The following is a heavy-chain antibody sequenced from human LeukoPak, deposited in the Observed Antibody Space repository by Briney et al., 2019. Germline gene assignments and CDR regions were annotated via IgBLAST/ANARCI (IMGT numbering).Heavy chain of an antibody. D-gene: IGHD2-15*01. CDR2: ISGSGST. J-gene: IGHJ6*03. CDR1: GFTFSAYA. Sequence: GGSLRLSCAASGFTFSAYAMTWVRQSPGKGLEGVSAISGSGSTNYAASVKGRFTISRDYSKNTLHLYMDSLRVEDTAIYYCAKNGDRGAYCTGGTCYPYFYYYMDVWGKGTTVTI. V-gene: IGHV3-23*01. CDR3: AKNGDRGAYCTGGTCYPYFYYYMDV.